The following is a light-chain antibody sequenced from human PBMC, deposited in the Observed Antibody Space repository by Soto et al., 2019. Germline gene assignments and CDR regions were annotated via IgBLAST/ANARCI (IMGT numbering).Light chain of an antibody. V-gene: IGKV3-20*01. J-gene: IGKJ4*01. CDR3: QQYGSSPLT. Sequence: EIVLTQSPGTLSLSPGARATLSCRASQSVSSSYLAWYQQKPGQAPRLLIYGASSRATGIPDRFSGSGSGTDVTITISRLEPEDFEVYDGQQYGSSPLTFGGGTKVDIK. CDR1: QSVSSSY. CDR2: GAS.